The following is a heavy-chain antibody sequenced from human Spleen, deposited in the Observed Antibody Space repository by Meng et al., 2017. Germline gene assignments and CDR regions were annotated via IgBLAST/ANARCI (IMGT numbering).Heavy chain of an antibody. CDR1: GYTFTSYG. D-gene: IGHD5-12*01. CDR3: ERVSIVAMDGPEDAFEI. Sequence: ASVKVSCKASGYTFTSYGISWVRQAPGQGLEWMGWISAYNGNTNYAQKLQGRVTMTTDTSTSTAYMELRRLRSDDTAVYYCERVSIVAMDGPEDAFEIWGQGTMVTVSS. CDR2: ISAYNGNT. V-gene: IGHV1-18*01. J-gene: IGHJ3*02.